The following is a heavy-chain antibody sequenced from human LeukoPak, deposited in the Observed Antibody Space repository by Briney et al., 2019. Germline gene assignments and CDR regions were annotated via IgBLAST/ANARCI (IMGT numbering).Heavy chain of an antibody. Sequence: SETLSLTCAVSGGSISSNSYYWGWVRQSPGKGLEWIGAIYYSGNTYYSPSLKSRVTVSIDTSKNQFSLKLNSVTAADTAVYYCARQSTIAAARIDPWGQGTLVAVSP. V-gene: IGHV4-39*01. D-gene: IGHD6-25*01. CDR2: IYYSGNT. J-gene: IGHJ5*02. CDR3: ARQSTIAAARIDP. CDR1: GGSISSNSYY.